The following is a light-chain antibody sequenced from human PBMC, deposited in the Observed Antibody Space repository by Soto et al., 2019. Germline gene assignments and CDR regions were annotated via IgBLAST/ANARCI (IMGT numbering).Light chain of an antibody. CDR3: SSYAGSRYV. V-gene: IGLV2-8*01. CDR2: EVS. Sequence: QSALTQPPSASGSPGQSVTISCTGTSSDVGGYNYVSWYQQHPGKAPKLMIYEVSKRPSGVPDRFSGSKSGNTASLTVSGLQAEDEADYYCSSYAGSRYVFGTGPKVTVL. CDR1: SSDVGGYNY. J-gene: IGLJ1*01.